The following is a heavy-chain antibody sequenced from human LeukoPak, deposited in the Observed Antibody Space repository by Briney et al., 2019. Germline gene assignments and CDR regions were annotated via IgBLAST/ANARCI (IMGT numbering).Heavy chain of an antibody. CDR1: GFTFSSYG. Sequence: GGSLRLSCAASGFTFSSYGMHWVRQAPGKGLEWVAVISYDGSNKYYADSVKGRFTISRDNSKNTLYLQMNSLRAEDTAVYYCARERQWLATDAFDIWGQGTMVTVSS. J-gene: IGHJ3*02. V-gene: IGHV3-30*03. CDR2: ISYDGSNK. D-gene: IGHD6-19*01. CDR3: ARERQWLATDAFDI.